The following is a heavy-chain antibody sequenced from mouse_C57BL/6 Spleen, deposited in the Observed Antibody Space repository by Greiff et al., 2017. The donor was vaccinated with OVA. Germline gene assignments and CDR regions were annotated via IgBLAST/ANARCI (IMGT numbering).Heavy chain of an antibody. J-gene: IGHJ3*01. CDR3: TRGGAWFAY. Sequence: QVQLQQSGAELVRPGASVTLSCKASGYTFTDYEMHWVKQTPVHGLEWIGAIDPETGGTAYNQKFKGKAILTAYKSSSTAYMELRSLTSEDSAVYYCTRGGAWFAYWGQGTLVTVSA. CDR1: GYTFTDYE. V-gene: IGHV1-15*01. CDR2: IDPETGGT.